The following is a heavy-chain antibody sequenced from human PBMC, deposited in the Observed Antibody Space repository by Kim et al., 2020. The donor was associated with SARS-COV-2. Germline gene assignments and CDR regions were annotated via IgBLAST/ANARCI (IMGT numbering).Heavy chain of an antibody. V-gene: IGHV1-8*01. CDR1: GYTFTSYD. CDR3: ATKWGYCSSTSCYVAGMDV. Sequence: ASVKVSCKASGYTFTSYDINWVRQATGQGLEWMGWMNPNSGNTGYAQKFQGRVTMTRNTSISTAYMDLSSLRSEDTAVYYCATKWGYCSSTSCYVAGMDVWGQGTTVTVSS. D-gene: IGHD2-2*01. CDR2: MNPNSGNT. J-gene: IGHJ6*02.